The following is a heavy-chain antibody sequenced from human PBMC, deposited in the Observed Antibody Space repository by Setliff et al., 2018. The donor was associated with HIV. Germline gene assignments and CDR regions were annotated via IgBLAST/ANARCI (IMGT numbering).Heavy chain of an antibody. CDR2: VYPGDSDV. Sequence: ESLKISCKGSGYSFISYWIGWVRLMPGKGLEWMGIVYPGDSDVRYSPSFQGHVSISVDKSISTAYLQWSSLKASDTAMYYCATPISITSGSAFDYWGQGTLVTVSS. V-gene: IGHV5-51*01. CDR1: GYSFISYW. D-gene: IGHD2-2*01. J-gene: IGHJ4*02. CDR3: ATPISITSGSAFDY.